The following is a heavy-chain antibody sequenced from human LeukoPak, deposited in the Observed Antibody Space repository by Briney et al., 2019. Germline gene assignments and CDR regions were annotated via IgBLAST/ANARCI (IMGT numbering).Heavy chain of an antibody. J-gene: IGHJ3*02. Sequence: GGSLRLSCAASGFTFSSYGMSWVRQAPGKGLEWVSAISGSGGSTYYADSVKGRFTISRDNSKNTLYLQMNSLRAEDTAVYYCAKDFYGSGSASPLTTDAFDIWGQGTMVTVSS. V-gene: IGHV3-23*01. CDR3: AKDFYGSGSASPLTTDAFDI. CDR1: GFTFSSYG. D-gene: IGHD3-10*01. CDR2: ISGSGGST.